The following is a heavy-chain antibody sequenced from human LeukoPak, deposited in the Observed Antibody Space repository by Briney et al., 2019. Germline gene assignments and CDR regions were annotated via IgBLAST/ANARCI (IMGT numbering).Heavy chain of an antibody. D-gene: IGHD5-18*01. CDR1: GFTFSSYS. Sequence: GGSLRLSCAASGFTFSSYSMNWVRQAPGKGLEWVSSISSSSSYIYYADSVKGRFTISRHNAKNSLYLQMNSLRAEDTAVYYCARDGTRGYSYGCSDYWGQGTLLTVSS. CDR2: ISSSSSYI. J-gene: IGHJ4*02. V-gene: IGHV3-21*01. CDR3: ARDGTRGYSYGCSDY.